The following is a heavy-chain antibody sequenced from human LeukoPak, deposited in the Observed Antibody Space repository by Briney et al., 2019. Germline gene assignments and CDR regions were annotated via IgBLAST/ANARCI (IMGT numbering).Heavy chain of an antibody. CDR3: AKDDSHGYHFFDS. CDR1: GFTFSSYR. D-gene: IGHD3-22*01. V-gene: IGHV3-21*01. Sequence: GGSLRLSCAASGFTFSSYRMNWIRQAPEKGLEWVSSITGSGEFILYADSLKGRFTISRDNGKNSLYLQMNSLRPEDTAVYYCAKDDSHGYHFFDSWGQGTLVTVSS. J-gene: IGHJ4*02. CDR2: ITGSGEFI.